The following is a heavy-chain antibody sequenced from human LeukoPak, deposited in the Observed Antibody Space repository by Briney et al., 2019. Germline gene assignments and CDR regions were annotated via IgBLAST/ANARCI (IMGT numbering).Heavy chain of an antibody. J-gene: IGHJ4*02. CDR3: ARDPDVNYDILTGQPQNQDY. CDR1: GYTFTSYY. V-gene: IGHV1-46*01. CDR2: INPSGGST. Sequence: ASVKVSCKASGYTFTSYYMHWVRQAPGQGLEWMGIINPSGGSTSYAQKFQGRVTMTRDTSTSTVYMELSSLRSEDTAVYYCARDPDVNYDILTGQPQNQDYWGQGTLVTVSS. D-gene: IGHD3-9*01.